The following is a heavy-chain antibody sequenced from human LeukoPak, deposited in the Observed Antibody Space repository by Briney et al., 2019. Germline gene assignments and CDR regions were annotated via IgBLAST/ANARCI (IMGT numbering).Heavy chain of an antibody. J-gene: IGHJ4*02. Sequence: SETLSLTCAVYGGSFSGYYWSWIRQPPGKGLEWIGEINHSGSTNYNPSLKSRVTISVDTSKNQFSLKLSSVTAADTAVYYCAREVRWLQSPYYFDYWGQGTLVTVSS. V-gene: IGHV4-34*01. CDR1: GGSFSGYY. CDR2: INHSGST. CDR3: AREVRWLQSPYYFDY. D-gene: IGHD5-24*01.